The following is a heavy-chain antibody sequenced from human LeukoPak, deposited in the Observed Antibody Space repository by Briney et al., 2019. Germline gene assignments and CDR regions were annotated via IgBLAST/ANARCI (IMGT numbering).Heavy chain of an antibody. D-gene: IGHD4-23*01. Sequence: GESLQISCKGSGYSFTSYWIGWVRQLPGKGLEWMGIIYPGDSDTKYSPSFQGQVTISADKSISTAYLQWSSLKASDTAMYYCARRYYGGNSDFDYWGQGTLVTVSS. CDR2: IYPGDSDT. CDR1: GYSFTSYW. CDR3: ARRYYGGNSDFDY. J-gene: IGHJ4*02. V-gene: IGHV5-51*01.